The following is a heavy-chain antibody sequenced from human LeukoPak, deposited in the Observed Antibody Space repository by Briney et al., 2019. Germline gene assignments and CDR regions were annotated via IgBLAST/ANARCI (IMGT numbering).Heavy chain of an antibody. CDR2: IYPGDSDT. CDR1: GYSFTSYW. D-gene: IGHD3-16*02. J-gene: IGHJ4*02. CDR3: ATSFLGELSSFDY. Sequence: GESLKISCKGSGYSFTSYWIGWVRQMPGKGLEWMGIIYPGDSDTRYSPSFQGQVTISADKSISTAYLQWSSLKASATAMYYCATSFLGELSSFDYWGQGTLVTVSS. V-gene: IGHV5-51*01.